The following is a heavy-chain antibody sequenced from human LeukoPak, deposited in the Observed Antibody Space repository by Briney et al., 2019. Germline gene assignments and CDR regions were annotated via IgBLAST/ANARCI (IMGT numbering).Heavy chain of an antibody. Sequence: SETLSLTCAVYGGSFSGYYWSWIRQPPGKGLEWIGEINHSGSTNYNPSLKSRVTISVDTSKNQFSLKLSSVTAADTAVYYCARGRIAAAGTLWWFDPWGQGTLVTVSS. CDR1: GGSFSGYY. CDR3: ARGRIAAAGTLWWFDP. CDR2: INHSGST. V-gene: IGHV4-34*01. D-gene: IGHD6-13*01. J-gene: IGHJ5*02.